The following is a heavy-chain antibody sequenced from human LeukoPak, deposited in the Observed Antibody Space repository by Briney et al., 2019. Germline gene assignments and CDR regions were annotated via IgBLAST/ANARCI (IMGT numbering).Heavy chain of an antibody. Sequence: KSGESLKISCKGSGYSFTSYWIGWVRQMPGKGLEWMGIIYPGDSDTRYSPSFQGQVTISAVKSISTAYLQWSSLKASDTAMYYCAIQPYSSSWVAELWYWGQGTLVTVSS. CDR3: AIQPYSSSWVAELWY. CDR2: IYPGDSDT. CDR1: GYSFTSYW. D-gene: IGHD6-13*01. V-gene: IGHV5-51*01. J-gene: IGHJ4*02.